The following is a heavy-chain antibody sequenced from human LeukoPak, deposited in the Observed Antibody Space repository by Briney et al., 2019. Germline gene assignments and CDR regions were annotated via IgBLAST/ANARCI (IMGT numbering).Heavy chain of an antibody. J-gene: IGHJ3*02. CDR2: IYYSGST. D-gene: IGHD3-9*01. CDR1: GGSISSYY. Sequence: SETLSLTCTVSGGSISSYYWSWIRQPPGKGLEWIGYIYYSGSTNYNPSLKSRVTISVDTSKNQFSLKLSSVTAADTAVYYCARDLYDIVTGYDAFDIWGQGTMVTVSS. CDR3: ARDLYDIVTGYDAFDI. V-gene: IGHV4-59*01.